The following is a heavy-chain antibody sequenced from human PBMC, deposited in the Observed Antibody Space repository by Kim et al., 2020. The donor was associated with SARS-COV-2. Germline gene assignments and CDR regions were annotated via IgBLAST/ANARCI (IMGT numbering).Heavy chain of an antibody. Sequence: SETLSLTCAVYGGSFSGYYWSWIRQPPGKGLEWIGEINHSGSTNYNPSLKSRVTISVDTSKNQFSLKLSSVTAADTAVYYCARGRRGIYAFDIWGQGTMVTVSS. CDR2: INHSGST. V-gene: IGHV4-34*01. CDR3: ARGRRGIYAFDI. D-gene: IGHD3-10*01. J-gene: IGHJ3*02. CDR1: GGSFSGYY.